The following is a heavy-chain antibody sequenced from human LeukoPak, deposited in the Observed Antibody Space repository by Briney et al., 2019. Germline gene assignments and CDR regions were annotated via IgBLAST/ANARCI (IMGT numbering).Heavy chain of an antibody. Sequence: ASVKVSCKASGYTFTSYYLYWVRQAPGQGLEWMGLINPSGGSTRYAQKFQGRVTMTRDMSTSTVYMELSSLRSEDTAVYYCARDWDSSGYYPETDYWGQGTLVTVSS. V-gene: IGHV1-46*01. CDR1: GYTFTSYY. D-gene: IGHD3-22*01. CDR2: INPSGGST. CDR3: ARDWDSSGYYPETDY. J-gene: IGHJ4*02.